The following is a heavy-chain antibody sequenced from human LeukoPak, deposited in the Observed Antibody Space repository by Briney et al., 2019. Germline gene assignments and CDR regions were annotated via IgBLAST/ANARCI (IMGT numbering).Heavy chain of an antibody. D-gene: IGHD3-22*01. V-gene: IGHV3-30*04. CDR3: SKGHYYDSSAYMVPYYFDY. CDR2: ISYDGINK. CDR1: GSTFSSDA. Sequence: GGSLRLSCAASGSTFSSDAIHWVRQAPGKGLEWVAVISYDGINKYYADSVKGRFSISRDNSKNTLYLQMNSLRAEDTDVYYCSKGHYYDSSAYMVPYYFDYWGQGTQVTVSS. J-gene: IGHJ4*02.